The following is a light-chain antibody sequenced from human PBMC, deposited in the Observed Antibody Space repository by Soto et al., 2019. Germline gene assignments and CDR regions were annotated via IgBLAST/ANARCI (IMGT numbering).Light chain of an antibody. J-gene: IGKJ4*01. CDR3: QQYRLT. V-gene: IGKV3-20*01. Sequence: EIVLTQSPGTLSLSPGERATLSCRASQSVSSSYLAWYQQKPGQAPRLLIYGASSRATGIPDRFSGSGSGTDFTLTISRLEPEDFAVYYCQQYRLTFGGGTKLEIK. CDR1: QSVSSSY. CDR2: GAS.